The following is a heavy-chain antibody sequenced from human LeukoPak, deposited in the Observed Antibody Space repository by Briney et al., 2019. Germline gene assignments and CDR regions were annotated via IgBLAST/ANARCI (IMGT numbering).Heavy chain of an antibody. CDR1: GFTFSSYW. D-gene: IGHD3-10*01. V-gene: IGHV3-23*01. CDR3: AKDHYYGSGVYDY. J-gene: IGHJ4*02. Sequence: PGGSLRLSCAASGFTFSSYWMSWVRQAPGKGLEWVSAISGSGGSTYYADSVKGRFTISRDNSKNTLYLQMNSLRAEDTAVYYCAKDHYYGSGVYDYWGQGTLVTVSS. CDR2: ISGSGGST.